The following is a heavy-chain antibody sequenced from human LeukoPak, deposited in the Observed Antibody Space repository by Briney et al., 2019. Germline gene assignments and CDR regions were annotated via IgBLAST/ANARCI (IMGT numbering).Heavy chain of an antibody. Sequence: SETLSLTCTVSGVSISSYYWSWIRQPPGKGLEWIGYIYYSGSTNYNPSLKSRVTISVDTSKNQFSLKLSSVTAADTAVYYCARGVVITEYNWFDPWGQGTLVTVSS. J-gene: IGHJ5*02. CDR1: GVSISSYY. V-gene: IGHV4-59*01. D-gene: IGHD3-3*01. CDR2: IYYSGST. CDR3: ARGVVITEYNWFDP.